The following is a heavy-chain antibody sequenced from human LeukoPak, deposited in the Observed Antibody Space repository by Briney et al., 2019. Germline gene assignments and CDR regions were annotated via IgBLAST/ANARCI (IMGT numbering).Heavy chain of an antibody. Sequence: ASVKVSCKASGYTFTSYDINWVRQATGQGLEWMGIINPSGGSTTYAQKFQGRVTVTRDTSTSTVYMELSSLRSEDTAVYYCARGGYNYGFDYWGQGTLVTVSS. CDR1: GYTFTSYD. CDR3: ARGGYNYGFDY. CDR2: INPSGGST. D-gene: IGHD5-18*01. J-gene: IGHJ4*02. V-gene: IGHV1-46*01.